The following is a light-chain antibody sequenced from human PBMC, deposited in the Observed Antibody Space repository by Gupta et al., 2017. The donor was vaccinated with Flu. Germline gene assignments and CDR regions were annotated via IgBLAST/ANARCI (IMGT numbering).Light chain of an antibody. Sequence: DRAPLSFRASQGVSSNFLAWYQQRPGQAPRLLMSGASHRATGIPDRFSGSGSGTDFTLTISRLEPEDVAVYYCQQFGSIPFTFGPGTTVDIK. CDR2: GAS. J-gene: IGKJ3*01. CDR1: QGVSSNF. V-gene: IGKV3-20*01. CDR3: QQFGSIPFT.